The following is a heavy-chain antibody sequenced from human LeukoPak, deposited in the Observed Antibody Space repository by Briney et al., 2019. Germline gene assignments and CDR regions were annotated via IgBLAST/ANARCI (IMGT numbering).Heavy chain of an antibody. Sequence: PSETLSLTCAVYGGSFSGYYWSWIRQPPGKGLEWIGEINHSGSTNYNPSLKSRVTISVDTSKNQFSLKLSSVTAADTAVYYCARALAGLHGDYVPDDYWGQGTLVTVSS. CDR2: INHSGST. CDR1: GGSFSGYY. J-gene: IGHJ4*02. D-gene: IGHD4-17*01. V-gene: IGHV4-34*01. CDR3: ARALAGLHGDYVPDDY.